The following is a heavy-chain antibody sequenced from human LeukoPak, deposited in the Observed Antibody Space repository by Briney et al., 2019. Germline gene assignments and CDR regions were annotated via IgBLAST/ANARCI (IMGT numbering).Heavy chain of an antibody. CDR3: ARGTGLDN. V-gene: IGHV3-48*03. Sequence: GESLRLSCAASGFPFSSYVMNWVRQAPGKGLEWVSYISSSGVSIDYADSVKGRFTVSRDNAKKTLYLHMNSLRDDDTAVYYGARGTGLDNCGQGALGTVSS. J-gene: IGHJ4*02. D-gene: IGHD1-14*01. CDR2: ISSSGVSI. CDR1: GFPFSSYV.